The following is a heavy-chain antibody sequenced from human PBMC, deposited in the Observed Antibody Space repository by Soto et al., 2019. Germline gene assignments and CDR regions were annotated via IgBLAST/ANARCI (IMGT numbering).Heavy chain of an antibody. D-gene: IGHD1-7*01. CDR2: INHSGST. CDR3: ARRRRPGTTGWFDP. V-gene: IGHV4-34*01. Sequence: PSETLSLTCAVYGGSFSGYYWSWIRQPPGKGLEWIGEINHSGSTNYNRSLKSRVTISVDTSKNQFSLKLSSVTAADTAVYYCARRRRPGTTGWFDPWGQGTLVTVSS. J-gene: IGHJ5*02. CDR1: GGSFSGYY.